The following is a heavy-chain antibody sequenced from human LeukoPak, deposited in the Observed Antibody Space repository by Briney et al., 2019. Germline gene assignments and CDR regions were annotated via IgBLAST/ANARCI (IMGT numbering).Heavy chain of an antibody. D-gene: IGHD6-25*01. CDR2: IEEDASEE. CDR3: AIAAGWELGY. J-gene: IGHJ4*02. Sequence: PGGSLRLSCAVSGFTPSRHWMSWVRQTPEKGLEWVAHIEEDASEENYVDSVKGRFTISRDNAKNSLYLQMNSLRAEDTAVYYCAIAAGWELGYWGQGTLVTVSS. CDR1: GFTPSRHW. V-gene: IGHV3-7*01.